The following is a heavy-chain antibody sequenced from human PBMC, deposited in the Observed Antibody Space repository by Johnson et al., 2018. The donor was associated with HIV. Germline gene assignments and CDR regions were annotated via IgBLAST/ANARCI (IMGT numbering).Heavy chain of an antibody. CDR3: ARDGAIAGAATEALDL. CDR2: ISWNGVSV. D-gene: IGHD1-26*01. V-gene: IGHV3-9*01. Sequence: VQLVESGGGLVKPGGSLRLSCAASGFTFDTYAMHWVRQVPGKGLEWVSRISWNGVSVAYADSVKGRFPISGDNSKNALYLQLNSLRPEDTAVYYCARDGAIAGAATEALDLWGQGTMVIVSS. J-gene: IGHJ3*01. CDR1: GFTFDTYA.